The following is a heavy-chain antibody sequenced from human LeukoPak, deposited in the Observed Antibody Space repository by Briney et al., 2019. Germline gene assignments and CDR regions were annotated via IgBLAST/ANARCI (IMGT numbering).Heavy chain of an antibody. D-gene: IGHD3-22*01. CDR1: GYTFSSYA. V-gene: IGHV1-69*13. J-gene: IGHJ3*02. CDR3: ARGGYDGNPGAFDI. CDR2: IIPIFGTA. Sequence: GASVKVSCKASGYTFSSYAISWVRQAPGQGLEWMGGIIPIFGTANYAQKLQGRVTITADESTSTAYMELSSLRSEDTAVYYCARGGYDGNPGAFDIWGQGTMVTVSS.